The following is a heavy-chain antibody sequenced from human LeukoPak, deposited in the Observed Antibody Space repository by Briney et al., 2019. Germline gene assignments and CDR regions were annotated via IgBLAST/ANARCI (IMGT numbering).Heavy chain of an antibody. Sequence: GGSLRLSCAASGFTFSSYSMNWVRQAPGKGLEWVSSISSSSSYIYYADSVKGRFTISRDNAKNSLYLQMDSLRAKDTAVYYCAVIGYYDILTGYYDFDYWGQGTLVTVSS. J-gene: IGHJ4*02. CDR1: GFTFSSYS. CDR3: AVIGYYDILTGYYDFDY. CDR2: ISSSSSYI. V-gene: IGHV3-21*01. D-gene: IGHD3-9*01.